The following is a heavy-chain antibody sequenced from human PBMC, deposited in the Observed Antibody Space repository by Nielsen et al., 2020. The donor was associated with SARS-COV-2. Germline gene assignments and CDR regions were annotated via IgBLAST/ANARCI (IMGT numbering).Heavy chain of an antibody. D-gene: IGHD2-15*01. CDR3: ARDDVVVVAATVDHGMDV. J-gene: IGHJ6*02. CDR1: GFTFSSYS. V-gene: IGHV3-21*01. Sequence: GESLKISCAASGFTFSSYSMNWVRQAPGKGLEWVSSISSSSSYIYYADSVKGRFTISRDNAKNSLYLQMNSLRAEDTAVYYCARDDVVVVAATVDHGMDVWGQGTTVTVSS. CDR2: ISSSSSYI.